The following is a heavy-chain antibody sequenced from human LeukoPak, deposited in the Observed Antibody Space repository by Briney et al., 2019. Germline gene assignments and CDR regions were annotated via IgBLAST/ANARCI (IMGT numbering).Heavy chain of an antibody. CDR1: GGSISSYY. CDR3: ARALGYCSGGNCLDYYFDY. D-gene: IGHD2-15*01. J-gene: IGHJ4*02. V-gene: IGHV4-59*01. Sequence: SETLSLTCTVSGGSISSYYWSWIRQPPGKGLEWIGYIYYSGSTNYNPSLKSRVTISVDTSKNQFSLKLSSVTAADTAVYYCARALGYCSGGNCLDYYFDYWGQGTLVTVSS. CDR2: IYYSGST.